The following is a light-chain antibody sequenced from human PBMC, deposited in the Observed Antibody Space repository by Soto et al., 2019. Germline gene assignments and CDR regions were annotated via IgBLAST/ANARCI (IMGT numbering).Light chain of an antibody. Sequence: EIVMTQSPATLSVSPGERATLSCRASQSVSSNLAWYQQKPGKAPRLLIHVASTSATGIPARFSGSGSGTESTLTSSSLQSEDFGVYYCQRYNNWPPWTFGQGTKVEIK. J-gene: IGKJ1*01. CDR3: QRYNNWPPWT. CDR2: VAS. V-gene: IGKV3-15*01. CDR1: QSVSSN.